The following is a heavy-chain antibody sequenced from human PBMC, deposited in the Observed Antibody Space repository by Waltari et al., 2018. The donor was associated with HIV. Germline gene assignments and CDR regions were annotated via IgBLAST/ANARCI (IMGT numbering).Heavy chain of an antibody. J-gene: IGHJ4*02. CDR3: ARGGKYGDYQYYFDS. Sequence: SCAASGFTFSSYNMIWVRQAPGKGLEWVAVISHDGSSENYADFVKGRFPISRDNSENTLYLQMHSLRPEDTAVYYCARGGKYGDYQYYFDSWGQGTLVTVSP. CDR1: GFTFSSYN. D-gene: IGHD4-17*01. CDR2: ISHDGSSE. V-gene: IGHV3-30-3*01.